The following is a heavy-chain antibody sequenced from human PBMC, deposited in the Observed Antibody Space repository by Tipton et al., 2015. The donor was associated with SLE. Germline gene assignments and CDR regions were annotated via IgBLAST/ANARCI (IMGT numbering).Heavy chain of an antibody. CDR1: GGSISGYY. Sequence: TLSLTCTVSGGSISGYYWTWLRQPPGKGLEWIGCVYNSGSTNYKPSLKSRVTISLDTSKNEFSLNLTSVTAADTAVYYCARGQGFGQLLDYFDYWGLGTLVTVSS. D-gene: IGHD3-10*01. V-gene: IGHV4-59*01. J-gene: IGHJ4*02. CDR2: VYNSGST. CDR3: ARGQGFGQLLDYFDY.